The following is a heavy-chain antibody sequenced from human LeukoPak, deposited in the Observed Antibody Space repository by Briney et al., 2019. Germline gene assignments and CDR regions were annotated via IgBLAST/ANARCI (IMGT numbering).Heavy chain of an antibody. CDR3: ARTREQWQVLDY. D-gene: IGHD6-19*01. CDR1: GLSFSSYG. V-gene: IGHV3-30*03. J-gene: IGHJ4*02. CDR2: ISHEGSYQ. Sequence: GGSLRLSCAASGLSFSSYGIHWVRQAPGKGLEWVAVISHEGSYQNYADSVKGRFTISRDNSKNMVFLQMNSLNAEDTAVYYCARTREQWQVLDYWGQGTLVTVSS.